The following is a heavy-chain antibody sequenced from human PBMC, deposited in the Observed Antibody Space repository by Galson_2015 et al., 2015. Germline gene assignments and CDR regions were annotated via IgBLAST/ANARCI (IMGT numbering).Heavy chain of an antibody. D-gene: IGHD2-15*01. Sequence: LRLSCAASGFNFGDYYMSWVRQAPGKGLEWVSYISRTSSYTKYTDFVKGRFTISRDNAKNSLFLQMNSLRAEDTAVYYCARHPGGSSRYDYWGQGTLVTVSS. J-gene: IGHJ4*02. CDR2: ISRTSSYT. CDR3: ARHPGGSSRYDY. V-gene: IGHV3-11*03. CDR1: GFNFGDYY.